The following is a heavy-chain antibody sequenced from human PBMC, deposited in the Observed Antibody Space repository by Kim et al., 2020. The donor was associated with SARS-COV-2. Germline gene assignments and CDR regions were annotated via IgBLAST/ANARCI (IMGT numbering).Heavy chain of an antibody. J-gene: IGHJ4*02. V-gene: IGHV5-51*01. CDR3: ARQSTLHSNPSYYFDD. CDR1: GYSFTSYW. D-gene: IGHD2-15*01. CDR2: IYPGDSDT. Sequence: GESLKISCKGSGYSFTSYWIGWVRQMPGKGLEWMGIIYPGDSDTRYSPSFQGQVTISADKSISTAYLQWSSLKASDTAMYYCARQSTLHSNPSYYFDDWGQGTLVTVSS.